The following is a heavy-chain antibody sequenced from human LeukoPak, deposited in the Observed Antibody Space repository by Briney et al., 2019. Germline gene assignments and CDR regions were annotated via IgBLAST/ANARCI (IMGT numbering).Heavy chain of an antibody. D-gene: IGHD3-22*01. V-gene: IGHV4-39*01. J-gene: IGHJ1*01. Sequence: PSETLSLTCSVSGDFVSRSDSYWDWIRQPPGKGLEWIGTIYYSGRTYYSPSLKSRVTMSVDPSNNQFSLNLRSVTAADTAVYYCARRRYYDGSGYLEWGQGTLLSVSS. CDR2: IYYSGRT. CDR3: ARRRYYDGSGYLE. CDR1: GDFVSRSDSY.